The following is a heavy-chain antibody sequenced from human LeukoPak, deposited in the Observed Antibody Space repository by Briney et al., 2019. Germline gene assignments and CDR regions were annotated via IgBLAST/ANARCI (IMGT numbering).Heavy chain of an antibody. D-gene: IGHD3-9*01. CDR2: IYYSGST. CDR3: AREGAYYDILTGYSPDAFDI. Sequence: SESLSLTCTVSGCSVSSGSYYWSWIRQPPGQELEWVGYIYYSGSTNYNPSLKSRVTISVDTSKNQFSLKLSSVTAADTAVYYCAREGAYYDILTGYSPDAFDIWGQGTMVTVSS. J-gene: IGHJ3*02. CDR1: GCSVSSGSYY. V-gene: IGHV4-61*01.